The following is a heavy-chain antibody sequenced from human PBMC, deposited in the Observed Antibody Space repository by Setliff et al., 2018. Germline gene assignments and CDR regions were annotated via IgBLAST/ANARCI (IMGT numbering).Heavy chain of an antibody. V-gene: IGHV3-23*01. CDR3: AGQGPIFGSGLIPGFDQ. Sequence: GSLRLSCAASGFTFSSFWMAWVRQSPGRGLEWVSGISGSGGSTYYTDPVKGRFTTSRDNSKNTLSLQMSSLRTEDTAIYFCAGQGPIFGSGLIPGFDQWGQGTMVTVSS. D-gene: IGHD3-3*01. CDR2: ISGSGGST. CDR1: GFTFSSFW. J-gene: IGHJ4*02.